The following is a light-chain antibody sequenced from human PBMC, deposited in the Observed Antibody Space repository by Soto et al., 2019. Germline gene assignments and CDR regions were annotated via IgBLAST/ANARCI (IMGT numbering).Light chain of an antibody. CDR2: GAS. V-gene: IGKV3-20*01. J-gene: IGKJ2*01. Sequence: IELTQSPGTLSLSPGDTATLSCRASQSVTSSDLAWYQQRPGQAPRFLMYGASGRATGIPDRFSVSGSGTELILALDRLEPEDAAVYYCQRYGPFLFTFGRGTKLEIK. CDR1: QSVTSSD. CDR3: QRYGPFLFT.